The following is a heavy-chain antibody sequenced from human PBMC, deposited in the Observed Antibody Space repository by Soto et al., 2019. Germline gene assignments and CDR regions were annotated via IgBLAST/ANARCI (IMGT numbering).Heavy chain of an antibody. CDR3: AAMHYNFWSGSVDY. Sequence: QVQLVESGGGVVQPGRSLRVSCSASGFTFSNFVMHWVRQGPGKGLEWVAIISYDGSQKHYADSVKGRFTISRDNSNKTLFLNMNSLRAEDTAVYYCAAMHYNFWSGSVDYWCQGIEVTVSS. D-gene: IGHD3-3*01. CDR1: GFTFSNFV. J-gene: IGHJ4*02. V-gene: IGHV3-30-3*01. CDR2: ISYDGSQK.